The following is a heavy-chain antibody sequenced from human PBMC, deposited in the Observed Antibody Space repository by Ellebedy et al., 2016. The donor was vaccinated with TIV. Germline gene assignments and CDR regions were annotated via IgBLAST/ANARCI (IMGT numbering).Heavy chain of an antibody. D-gene: IGHD3-22*01. V-gene: IGHV4-39*01. CDR1: GGSISSSSHY. Sequence: SETLSLTCTVSGGSISSSSHYWGWIRQPPGRGLEWIGSIYYSGRTYYNPSLKSRVTISVDTSKNQFSLKLSSVTAADTAVYYCARLVYYYDSSGYYYVGAFDIWGQGTMVTVSS. J-gene: IGHJ3*02. CDR2: IYYSGRT. CDR3: ARLVYYYDSSGYYYVGAFDI.